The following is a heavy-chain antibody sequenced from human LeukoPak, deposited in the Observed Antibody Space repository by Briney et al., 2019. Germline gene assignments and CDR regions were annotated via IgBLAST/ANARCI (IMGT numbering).Heavy chain of an antibody. CDR2: ISGSGGST. CDR1: GFTFSSYA. D-gene: IGHD3-10*01. Sequence: GGSLRLSCAASGFTFSSYAMSWVRQAPGKGLEWVSAISGSGGSTYYADSVKGRFTVSRDNSKNTLYLQMNSLRAEDTAVYYCAKGEKGVCYGSGSYPDYWGQGTLVTVSS. J-gene: IGHJ4*02. V-gene: IGHV3-23*01. CDR3: AKGEKGVCYGSGSYPDY.